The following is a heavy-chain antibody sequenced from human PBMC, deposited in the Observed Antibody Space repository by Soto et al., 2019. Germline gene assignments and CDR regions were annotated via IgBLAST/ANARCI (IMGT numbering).Heavy chain of an antibody. J-gene: IGHJ4*02. CDR3: ARDLSSGYDYYYFDY. CDR1: GYLISSVDY. V-gene: IGHV4-38-2*02. D-gene: IGHD3-22*01. CDR2: IDYSGKT. Sequence: SETLSLTCAVSGYLISSVDYCCCVRHTPGKGLEWLGSIDYSGKTYKNPSLKSRVSASVDLSQNQFSLNLRSATAADTAVYFCARDLSSGYDYYYFDYWGQGTMVTVSS.